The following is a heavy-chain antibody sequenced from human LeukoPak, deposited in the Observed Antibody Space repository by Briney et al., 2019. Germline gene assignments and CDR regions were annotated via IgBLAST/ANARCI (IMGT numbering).Heavy chain of an antibody. CDR2: IRYDGSNK. CDR3: AKDRLPYYFDY. Sequence: PGGSLRLSCAASGFTFSSYGMHWARQAPGKGLEWVAFIRYDGSNKYYADSVKGRFTISRDNSKNTLYLQMNSLRAEDTAVYYCAKDRLPYYFDYWGQGTLVTVSS. CDR1: GFTFSSYG. V-gene: IGHV3-30*02. D-gene: IGHD5-12*01. J-gene: IGHJ4*02.